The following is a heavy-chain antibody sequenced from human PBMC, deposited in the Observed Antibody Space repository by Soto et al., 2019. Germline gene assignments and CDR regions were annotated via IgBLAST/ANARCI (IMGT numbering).Heavy chain of an antibody. D-gene: IGHD3-10*01. CDR2: INPNSGGT. CDR1: GYTFTGYY. V-gene: IGHV1-2*04. CDR3: ARDAGGTFGELLYYYYYGMDV. Sequence: ASVKVSCKASGYTFTGYYMHWVRQAPGQGLEWMGWINPNSGGTNYAQKFQGWVTMTRDTSISTAYMELSRLRSDDTAVYYCARDAGGTFGELLYYYYYGMDVWGQGTTVTVSS. J-gene: IGHJ6*02.